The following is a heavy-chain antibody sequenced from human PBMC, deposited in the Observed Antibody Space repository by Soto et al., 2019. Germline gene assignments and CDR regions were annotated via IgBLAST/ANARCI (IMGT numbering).Heavy chain of an antibody. D-gene: IGHD2-21*01. CDR3: ARGGISHWAYFYYMDV. Sequence: GASVKVSCKVSGYTLTELSMHWVRQAPGKGLEWMGGFDPEDGETIYAQKFQGRVTMTEDTSTDTAYMELSSLRSEDTAVYYCARGGISHWAYFYYMDVWDRGTKVTVSS. V-gene: IGHV1-24*01. J-gene: IGHJ6*03. CDR1: GYTLTELS. CDR2: FDPEDGET.